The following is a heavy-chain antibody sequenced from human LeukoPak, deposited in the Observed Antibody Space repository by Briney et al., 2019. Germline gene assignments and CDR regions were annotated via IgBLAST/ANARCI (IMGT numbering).Heavy chain of an antibody. CDR2: IYHSGST. D-gene: IGHD6-6*01. V-gene: IGHV4-30-2*01. CDR3: ARGIAARPAPDY. J-gene: IGHJ4*02. CDR1: GGSISSGGYS. Sequence: SQTLSLTCAVSGGSISSGGYSWSWIRQPPGKGLEWIGYIYHSGSTYYNPSLKSRVTISVDRSKNQFSLKLSSVTAADTAVYYCARGIAARPAPDYWGQGTLVTVSS.